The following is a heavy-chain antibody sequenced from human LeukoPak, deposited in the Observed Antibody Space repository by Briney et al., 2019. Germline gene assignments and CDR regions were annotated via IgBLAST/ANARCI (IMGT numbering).Heavy chain of an antibody. CDR2: INHSGST. CDR1: GGSFSGYY. D-gene: IGHD6-6*01. Sequence: SETLSLTCAVYGGSFSGYYWSWIRQPPGKGLEWIGEINHSGSTNYNPSLKSRVTISVDTSKNQFSLKLSSVTAADTAVYYCARLAQAAPPPNYYYYMDVWGKGTTVTVSS. J-gene: IGHJ6*03. CDR3: ARLAQAAPPPNYYYYMDV. V-gene: IGHV4-34*01.